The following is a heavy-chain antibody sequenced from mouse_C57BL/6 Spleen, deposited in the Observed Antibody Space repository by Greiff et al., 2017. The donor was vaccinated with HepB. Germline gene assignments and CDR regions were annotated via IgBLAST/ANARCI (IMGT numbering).Heavy chain of an antibody. CDR3: AIYGEDCDY. V-gene: IGHV1-74*01. CDR1: GYTFTSYW. J-gene: IGHJ2*01. Sequence: QVQLQQPGAELVKPGASVKVSCKASGYTFTSYWMHWVKQRPGQGLEWIGRIHPSDSDTNYNQKFKGKATWTVDKSTSPAYMQLSSRTSEDSAVYYCAIYGEDCDYWGQGTTLTVSS. D-gene: IGHD1-1*01. CDR2: IHPSDSDT.